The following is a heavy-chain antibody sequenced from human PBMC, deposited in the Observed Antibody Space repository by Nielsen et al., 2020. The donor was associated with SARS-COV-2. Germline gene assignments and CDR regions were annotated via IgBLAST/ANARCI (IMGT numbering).Heavy chain of an antibody. CDR1: GGSISSGGYY. D-gene: IGHD3-3*01. CDR3: ASAPGVVMIPGWFDP. V-gene: IGHV4-31*03. J-gene: IGHJ5*02. Sequence: LRLSCTVSGGSISSGGYYWSWIRQHPGKGLEWIGYIYYSGSTYYNPSLKSRVTISVDTSKNQFSLKLSSVTAADTAVYYCASAPGVVMIPGWFDPWGQGTLVTVSS. CDR2: IYYSGST.